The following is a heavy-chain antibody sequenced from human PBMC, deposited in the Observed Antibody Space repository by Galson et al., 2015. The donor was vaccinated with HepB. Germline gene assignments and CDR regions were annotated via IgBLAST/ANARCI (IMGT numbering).Heavy chain of an antibody. V-gene: IGHV3-66*01. CDR2: IYSGGST. Sequence: SLRLSCAASGFTVSSNCMSWVRQAPGKGLEWVSVIYSGGSTYYADSVKGRFTISRDNSKNTLYLQMNSLRAEDTAVYYCARDLVEYYYGSGSYYNSMGYYGMDVWGQGTTVTVSS. CDR1: GFTVSSNC. CDR3: ARDLVEYYYGSGSYYNSMGYYGMDV. D-gene: IGHD3-10*01. J-gene: IGHJ6*02.